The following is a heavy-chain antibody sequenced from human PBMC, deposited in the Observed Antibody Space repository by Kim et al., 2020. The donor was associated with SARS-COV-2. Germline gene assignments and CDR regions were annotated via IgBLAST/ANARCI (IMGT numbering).Heavy chain of an antibody. Sequence: GGSLRLSCAASGFTFSAYWMHWVRQGPGKGLMWVARSNGDGRSTTYAVSVKGRFTISRDNAKDTVYLQMNSLRAEDTAVYYCARGGSDHSDYWGQGTLVTVSS. CDR1: GFTFSAYW. CDR2: SNGDGRST. CDR3: ARGGSDHSDY. V-gene: IGHV3-74*03. J-gene: IGHJ4*02. D-gene: IGHD1-26*01.